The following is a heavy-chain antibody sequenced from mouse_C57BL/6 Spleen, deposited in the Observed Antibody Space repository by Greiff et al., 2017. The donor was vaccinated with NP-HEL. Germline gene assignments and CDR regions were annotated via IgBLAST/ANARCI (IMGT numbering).Heavy chain of an antibody. J-gene: IGHJ4*01. CDR3: AREGYGSPMDY. Sequence: VQLQESGPGLVKPSQSLSLTCSVTGYSITSGYYWNWIRQFPGNKLEWMGYISYDGSNNYNPSLKNRISITRDTSKNQFFLKLNSVTTEDTATYYCAREGYGSPMDYWGQGTSVTVSS. CDR2: ISYDGSN. V-gene: IGHV3-6*01. D-gene: IGHD1-1*01. CDR1: GYSITSGYY.